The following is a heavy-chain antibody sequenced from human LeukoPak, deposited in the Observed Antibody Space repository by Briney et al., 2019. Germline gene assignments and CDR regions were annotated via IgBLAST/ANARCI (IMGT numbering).Heavy chain of an antibody. CDR2: IYYSGST. Sequence: SETLSLTCSVSAGSISSSSYYWGWIRQAPGKGLEWIGSIYYSGSTYYNPSLKSRVTLSVDTSKNQFSLKLSSVTAADTAVYYCARRGYGDYAPFDYWGQGTLVTVSS. CDR3: ARRGYGDYAPFDY. CDR1: AGSISSSSYY. J-gene: IGHJ4*02. D-gene: IGHD4-17*01. V-gene: IGHV4-39*01.